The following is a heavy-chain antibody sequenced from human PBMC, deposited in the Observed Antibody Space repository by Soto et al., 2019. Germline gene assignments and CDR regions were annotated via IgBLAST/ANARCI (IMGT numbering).Heavy chain of an antibody. CDR2: IYYNGNI. CDR1: GGSINRYY. Sequence: PSETLSLTCTVSGGSINRYYWSWIRRPPGKRLEWIGYIYYNGNIDYNPSLKSRVTMSVDTSKNQFSLQLSSVTAADTAVYFCTRDLNRVFDFWGLGKLVTVSS. V-gene: IGHV4-59*01. J-gene: IGHJ4*02. CDR3: TRDLNRVFDF.